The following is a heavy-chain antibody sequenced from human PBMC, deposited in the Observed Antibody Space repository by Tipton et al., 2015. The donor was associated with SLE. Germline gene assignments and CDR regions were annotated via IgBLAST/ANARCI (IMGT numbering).Heavy chain of an antibody. Sequence: GLVKPSETLSLTCGVYGGSFSAYYWSWIRQPPGKGLEWIGEINHSGSTNYNPSLRSRVTISVDTSKNQFSLKLSSVTAADTAVYYCARSILWFGAYFDYWGQGILVTVSS. CDR2: INHSGST. J-gene: IGHJ4*02. D-gene: IGHD3-10*01. CDR3: ARSILWFGAYFDY. CDR1: GGSFSAYY. V-gene: IGHV4-34*01.